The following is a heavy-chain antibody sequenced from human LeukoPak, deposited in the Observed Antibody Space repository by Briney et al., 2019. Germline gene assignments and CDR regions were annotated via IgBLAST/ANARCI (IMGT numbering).Heavy chain of an antibody. J-gene: IGHJ4*02. CDR1: GYTFASYD. CDR2: MNPDSTNT. Sequence: GASVTVSCKASGYTFASYDINWVRQAPGQGLEWMGWMNPDSTNTGYAQKFQGRVTMTRDTSMSTAYMELSSLTSDDTAVYYCARDLGGGYSYGLDYWGQGTLVTVSS. CDR3: ARDLGGGYSYGLDY. V-gene: IGHV1-8*01. D-gene: IGHD5-18*01.